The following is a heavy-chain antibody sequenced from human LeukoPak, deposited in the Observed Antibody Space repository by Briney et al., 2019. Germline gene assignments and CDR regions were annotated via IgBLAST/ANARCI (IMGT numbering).Heavy chain of an antibody. J-gene: IGHJ4*02. CDR3: ARAGGMATVDY. V-gene: IGHV4-61*01. D-gene: IGHD5-24*01. Sequence: PSETLSLTCTVSGGSISSSSYYWSWIRQPPGKGLEWIGYIYYSGSINYNPSLKSRVTISVDTSKNQFSLKLSSVTAADTAVYYCARAGGMATVDYWGQGTLVTVSS. CDR1: GGSISSSSYY. CDR2: IYYSGSI.